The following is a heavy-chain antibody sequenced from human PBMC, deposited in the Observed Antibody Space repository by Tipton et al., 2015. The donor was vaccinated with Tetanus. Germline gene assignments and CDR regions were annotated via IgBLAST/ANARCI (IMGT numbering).Heavy chain of an antibody. J-gene: IGHJ4*02. Sequence: QSGAEVKKPGASVKVSCKASGYTFTGYYMHWVRQAPGQGLEWMGWINPNSGGTNYAQKFQGRVTMTRDTSISTAYMELSRLRSDGTAVYYCAGDRTLAVAGTFVFRGQGTLVTVSS. CDR2: INPNSGGT. D-gene: IGHD6-19*01. CDR3: AGDRTLAVAGTFVF. CDR1: GYTFTGYY. V-gene: IGHV1-2*02.